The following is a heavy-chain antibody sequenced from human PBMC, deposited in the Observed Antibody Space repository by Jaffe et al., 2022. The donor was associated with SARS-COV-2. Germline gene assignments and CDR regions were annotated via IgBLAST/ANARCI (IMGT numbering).Heavy chain of an antibody. J-gene: IGHJ4*02. CDR2: TKNGANSYTT. CDR1: GFSFSDHY. D-gene: IGHD5-18*01. V-gene: IGHV3-72*01. CDR3: ARDSYVALDY. Sequence: EVQLVESGGALVQPGGSLRLSCVGSGFSFSDHYMNWVRQAPGKGLEWVGRTKNGANSYTTQFAASVKGRFTVSRDDSKNSMNLQMNSLKAEDTAVYYCARDSYVALDYWGQGTLVTVSS.